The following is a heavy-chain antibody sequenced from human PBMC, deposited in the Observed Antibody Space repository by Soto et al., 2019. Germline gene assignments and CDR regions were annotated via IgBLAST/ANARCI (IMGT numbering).Heavy chain of an antibody. J-gene: IGHJ4*02. CDR1: GGTFSSYA. D-gene: IGHD6-19*01. V-gene: IGHV1-69*01. CDR2: IIPMFGTA. CDR3: ARFARSSGDVDF. Sequence: QVQLVQSGAEVKKPGSSVKVSCKVSGGTFSSYAISWVRQDPGQGLEWMGGIIPMFGTANYAQKFHGRVTIIADESTSTVYMELSSLRSEDTAVYFCARFARSSGDVDFWGQGTLVTVSS.